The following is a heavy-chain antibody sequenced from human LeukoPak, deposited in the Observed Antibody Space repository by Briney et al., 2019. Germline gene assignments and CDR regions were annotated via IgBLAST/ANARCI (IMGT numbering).Heavy chain of an antibody. D-gene: IGHD3-3*01. CDR2: INHSGST. CDR1: GGSFSGYY. V-gene: IGHV4-34*01. J-gene: IGHJ6*03. Sequence: KPSETLSLTWAVYGGSFSGYYWSWIRQPPGKGLEWIGEINHSGSTNYNPSLKSRVTISVDTSKNQFSLKLSSVTAADTAVYYCARGVTIFGVVNYMDVWGKGTTVTVSS. CDR3: ARGVTIFGVVNYMDV.